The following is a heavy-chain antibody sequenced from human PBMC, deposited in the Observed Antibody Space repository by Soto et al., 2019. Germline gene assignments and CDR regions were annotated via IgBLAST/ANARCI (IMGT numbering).Heavy chain of an antibody. CDR3: ARHQYQPTQYYYYGMDV. CDR1: GGSISSYY. D-gene: IGHD2-2*01. V-gene: IGHV4-59*08. J-gene: IGHJ6*02. Sequence: PSETLSLTCTVSGGSISSYYWSWIRQPPGKGLEWIGYIYYSGSTNYNPSLKSRVTISVDTSKNQFSLKLSSVTAADTAVYYCARHQYQPTQYYYYGMDVWGQGTTVTVSS. CDR2: IYYSGST.